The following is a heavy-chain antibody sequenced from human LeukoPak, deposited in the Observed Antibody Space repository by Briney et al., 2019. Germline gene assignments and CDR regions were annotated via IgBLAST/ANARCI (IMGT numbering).Heavy chain of an antibody. D-gene: IGHD4-11*01. CDR1: GYTFTGYY. CDR3: ARESPDLDYSCDY. Sequence: GASVKVSCKASGYTFTGYYMHWVRQAPGKGLEWMGRIKPNSGGTNYAQMLQGRVTMTRDTSISTAYMEMSRLRSDDTAVYYCARESPDLDYSCDYGVQGTRVTVTS. J-gene: IGHJ4*02. CDR2: IKPNSGGT. V-gene: IGHV1-2*06.